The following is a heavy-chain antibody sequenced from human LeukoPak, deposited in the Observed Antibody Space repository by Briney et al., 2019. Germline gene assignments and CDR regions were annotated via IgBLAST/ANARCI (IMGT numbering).Heavy chain of an antibody. Sequence: GGSLRLSCAASGFTFSSYWMSWVRQAPGKGLEWVANIKQDGSEKYYVDSVKGRFTISRDNAKNSLYLQMKSLRAEDTAVYYCASPPHYYDSSGYFGYWGQGTLVTVSS. CDR1: GFTFSSYW. CDR2: IKQDGSEK. V-gene: IGHV3-7*01. J-gene: IGHJ4*02. CDR3: ASPPHYYDSSGYFGY. D-gene: IGHD3-22*01.